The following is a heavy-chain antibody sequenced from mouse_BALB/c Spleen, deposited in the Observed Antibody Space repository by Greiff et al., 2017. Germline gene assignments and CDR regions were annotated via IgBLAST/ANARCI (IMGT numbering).Heavy chain of an antibody. Sequence: EVNVVESGGGLVKPGGSLKLSCAASGFTFSSYAMSWVRQTPEKRLEWVASISSGGSTYYPDSVKGRFTISRDNARNILYLQMSSLRSEDTAMYYCARGRDYGPGFAYWGQGTLVTVSA. D-gene: IGHD1-1*01. CDR1: GFTFSSYA. CDR3: ARGRDYGPGFAY. CDR2: ISSGGST. J-gene: IGHJ3*01. V-gene: IGHV5-6-5*01.